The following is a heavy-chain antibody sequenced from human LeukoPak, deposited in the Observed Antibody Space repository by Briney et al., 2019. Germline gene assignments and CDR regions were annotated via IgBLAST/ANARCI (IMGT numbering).Heavy chain of an antibody. D-gene: IGHD1-26*01. J-gene: IGHJ6*03. CDR3: AKDSVGATTSRYYYYMDV. Sequence: GGSLRLSCAAFGFTFDDYTMHWVRQAPGKGLEWVSLIGWDGGSTYYADSVKGRFTISRDNSKNSLYLQMNSLRTEDTALYYCAKDSVGATTSRYYYYMDVWGKGTTVTVSS. V-gene: IGHV3-43*01. CDR1: GFTFDDYT. CDR2: IGWDGGST.